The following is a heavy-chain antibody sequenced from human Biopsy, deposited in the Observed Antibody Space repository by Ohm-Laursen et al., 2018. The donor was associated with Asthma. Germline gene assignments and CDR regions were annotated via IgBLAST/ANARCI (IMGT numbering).Heavy chain of an antibody. D-gene: IGHD1-26*01. CDR1: GFTFDDYA. Sequence: SLRLSCTASGFTFDDYAMHWVRQAPGKGLEWVSGISWNSGSIGYADSVKGRFTISRDNAKNSLYLQMNSLRAEDTALYYCTKGEWELLEANFDYWGQGTLVTVSS. CDR3: TKGEWELLEANFDY. CDR2: ISWNSGSI. J-gene: IGHJ4*02. V-gene: IGHV3-9*01.